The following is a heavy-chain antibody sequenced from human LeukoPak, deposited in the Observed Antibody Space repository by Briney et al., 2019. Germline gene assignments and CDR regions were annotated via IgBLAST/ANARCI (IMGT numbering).Heavy chain of an antibody. Sequence: GGSLRLSCAASGFTFSSHWMYWVRHAPGKGLVWVSRINTDGSITTYADSVKGRFTISRDNAKNTLYLQMNSLRAEDTAVYYCAREELSYWGQGTLVTVSS. CDR3: AREELSY. V-gene: IGHV3-74*01. CDR2: INTDGSIT. CDR1: GFTFSSHW. J-gene: IGHJ4*02. D-gene: IGHD1-26*01.